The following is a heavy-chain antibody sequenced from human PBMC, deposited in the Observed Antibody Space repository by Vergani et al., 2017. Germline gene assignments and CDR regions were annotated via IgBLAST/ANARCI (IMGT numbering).Heavy chain of an antibody. CDR3: ARDGSVVPAALRGYDFWSGYYAFDI. Sequence: QVQLQESGPGLVKPSETLSLTCTVSGGSISSYYWSWIRQPPGKGLEWIGYIYYSGSTNYNPSLKSRVTRSVDTSKNQFSLKLSSVTAADTAVYYCARDGSVVPAALRGYDFWSGYYAFDIWGQGTMVTVSS. CDR2: IYYSGST. V-gene: IGHV4-59*01. CDR1: GGSISSYY. D-gene: IGHD3-3*01. J-gene: IGHJ3*02.